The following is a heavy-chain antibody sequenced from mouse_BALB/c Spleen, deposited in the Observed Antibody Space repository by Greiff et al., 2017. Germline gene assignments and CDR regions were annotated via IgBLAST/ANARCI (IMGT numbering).Heavy chain of an antibody. V-gene: IGHV1S41*01. CDR1: GYTFTSYW. Sequence: DLVKPGASVKLSCKASGYTFTSYWINWIKQRPGQGLEWIGRIAPRSGSTYYNEMFKGKATLTVDTSSSTAYIQLSSLSSEDSAVYFCARGVLRFYAMDYWGQGTSVTVSS. D-gene: IGHD1-1*01. CDR3: ARGVLRFYAMDY. J-gene: IGHJ4*01. CDR2: IAPRSGST.